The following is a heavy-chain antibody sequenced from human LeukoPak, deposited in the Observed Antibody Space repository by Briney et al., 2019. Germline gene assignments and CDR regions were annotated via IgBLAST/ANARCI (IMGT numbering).Heavy chain of an antibody. Sequence: GGSLRPSCPASGFTFSNAWMSWVRQAPGKGLGGVGRIKSKTDGGTTDYAARVKGRFTISRDDSKNTLYMQMNSLKTEETAVYYCTTGQAIGLDYWGQGTLVTVSS. CDR1: GFTFSNAW. V-gene: IGHV3-15*01. D-gene: IGHD3-22*01. J-gene: IGHJ4*02. CDR3: TTGQAIGLDY. CDR2: IKSKTDGGTT.